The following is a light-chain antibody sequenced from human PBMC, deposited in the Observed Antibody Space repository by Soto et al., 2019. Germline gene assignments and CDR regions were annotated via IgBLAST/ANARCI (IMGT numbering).Light chain of an antibody. CDR3: QQYGSSGYT. J-gene: IGKJ2*01. V-gene: IGKV3-20*01. CDR2: GAS. Sequence: EIVLKQSPGTLYLSPGERATLSCRASQSVSSSYLAWYQQKPGQAPRLLIYGASSRATGIPDRFSGSGSGTDFTLTISRLEPEDFAVYYCQQYGSSGYTFGQGTKLEIK. CDR1: QSVSSSY.